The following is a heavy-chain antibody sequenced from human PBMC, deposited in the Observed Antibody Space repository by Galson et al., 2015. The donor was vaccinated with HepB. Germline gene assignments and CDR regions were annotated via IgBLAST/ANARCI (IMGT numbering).Heavy chain of an antibody. CDR3: ARHTIVGAYFDY. V-gene: IGHV4-39*01. D-gene: IGHD1-26*01. CDR2: IYYSGST. CDR1: GGSISSSGYY. J-gene: IGHJ4*02. Sequence: ETLSLTCTVSGGSISSSGYYWGWIRQPPGKGLEWIGSIYYSGSTYYNPSLKSRVTISVDTSKNQFSLKLSSVTAADTAVYYCARHTIVGAYFDYWGQGTLVTVSS.